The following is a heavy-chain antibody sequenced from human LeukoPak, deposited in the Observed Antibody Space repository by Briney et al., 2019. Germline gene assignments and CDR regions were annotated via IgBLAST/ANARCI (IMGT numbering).Heavy chain of an antibody. V-gene: IGHV1-18*01. D-gene: IGHD3-22*01. J-gene: IGHJ1*01. CDR1: GYTFTSYG. CDR3: ARDLGYYCDSLTQH. CDR2: ISAYNGNT. Sequence: ASVKVSCRASGYTFTSYGISWVRQAPGQGLEWMGWISAYNGNTNYAQKFQGRVTMTTDTSTSTAYLDLRSLRSDDTAVYYCARDLGYYCDSLTQHWGQGTLVTVSS.